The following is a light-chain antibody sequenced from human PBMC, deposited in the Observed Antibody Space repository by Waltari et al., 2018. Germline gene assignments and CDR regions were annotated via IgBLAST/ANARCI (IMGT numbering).Light chain of an antibody. J-gene: IGLJ1*01. CDR2: GNT. CDR3: QSYDSSLSGYV. Sequence: QSVLTQPTSVSGAPGQRVTISCTRSSSNIGSGYAVHCYQQIPGTAPKLLIYGNTNRPSGVPDRFSGSKSGTSASLAITGLQAEDEADYYCQSYDSSLSGYVFGTGTKVTVL. CDR1: SSNIGSGYA. V-gene: IGLV1-40*01.